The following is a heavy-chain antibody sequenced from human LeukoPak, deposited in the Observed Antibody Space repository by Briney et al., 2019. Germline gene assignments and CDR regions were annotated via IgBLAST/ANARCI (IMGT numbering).Heavy chain of an antibody. J-gene: IGHJ4*02. D-gene: IGHD1-26*01. CDR1: GFTFSDYA. CDR2: ITGSSYKK. Sequence: GSLRLSCAASGFTFSDYALNWVRQAPGKGLEWISSITGSSYKKYYAESLKGRVTISRDNAKNSLYLQMDSLRADDTAVYYCGVGASSASEFDYWGQGTLVTVSS. V-gene: IGHV3-21*01. CDR3: GVGASSASEFDY.